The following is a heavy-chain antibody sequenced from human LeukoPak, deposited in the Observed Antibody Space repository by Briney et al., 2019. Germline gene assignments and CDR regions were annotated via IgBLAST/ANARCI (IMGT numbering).Heavy chain of an antibody. D-gene: IGHD2-2*03. CDR3: ARGGTYGYCSSTSGPLFDY. CDR2: ISAYNGNT. V-gene: IGHV1-18*01. CDR1: GYTFTSYG. Sequence: GASVTETLKASGYTFTSYGIRWVRQAPGQGLEWMGWISAYNGNTNYAQKLQGRDTMTTDTSTSTAYMELRSLRSDDTAVYYCARGGTYGYCSSTSGPLFDYWGQGTLVTVSS. J-gene: IGHJ4*02.